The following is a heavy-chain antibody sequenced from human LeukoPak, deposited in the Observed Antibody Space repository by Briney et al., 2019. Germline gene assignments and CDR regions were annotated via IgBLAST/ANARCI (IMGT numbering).Heavy chain of an antibody. D-gene: IGHD3-10*01. J-gene: IGHJ4*02. CDR3: ARHSFSEDMVHDY. V-gene: IGHV4-39*01. Sequence: SETLSLTCTVAGGSMSRRSYGWGWLREPPGRGLEWFVGIYYGGSMYKQRCVKSQFTISVYTSKNTCSLKLRAVSAADTAVYYCARHSFSEDMVHDYWGQGTLVTVSS. CDR1: GGSMSRRSYG. CDR2: IYYGGSM.